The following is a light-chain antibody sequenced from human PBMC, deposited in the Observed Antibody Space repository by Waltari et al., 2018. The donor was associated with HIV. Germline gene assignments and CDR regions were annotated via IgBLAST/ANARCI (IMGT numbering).Light chain of an antibody. V-gene: IGLV2-14*01. J-gene: IGLJ1*01. CDR2: EVT. Sequence: QSALTQPAPVSGSPGQSIPISSTGTSSDVGGYNYVSWYQQHPGKAPKLMIYEVTNRPSGVSNRFSGSKSGNTASLTISGLQAEDEADYYCSSYKSSSTPYVFGTGTKVTVL. CDR3: SSYKSSSTPYV. CDR1: SSDVGGYNY.